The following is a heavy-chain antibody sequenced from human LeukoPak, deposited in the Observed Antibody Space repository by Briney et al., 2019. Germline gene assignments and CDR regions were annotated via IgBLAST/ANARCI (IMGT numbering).Heavy chain of an antibody. Sequence: SETLSLTCTVSDGXISSSNYYWGWIRQPPGKGLEWIGSIYYSGNTYYNPSLKSRVTISVDTSKNQFSLKLNSVTAADTAVYYCARQGPERQHWGQGTLVTVSS. CDR3: ARQGPERQH. J-gene: IGHJ1*01. CDR1: DGXISSSNYY. CDR2: IYYSGNT. V-gene: IGHV4-39*01.